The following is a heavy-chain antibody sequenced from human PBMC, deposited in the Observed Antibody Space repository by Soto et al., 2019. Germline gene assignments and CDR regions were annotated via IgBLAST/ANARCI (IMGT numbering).Heavy chain of an antibody. CDR2: FYYSGST. CDR3: ARSVFP. J-gene: IGHJ5*02. CDR1: GGSISTGAYY. V-gene: IGHV4-31*03. Sequence: SETLSLTCTVSGGSISTGAYYWNWIRQHPGKGLEWIGYFYYSGSTYYNPSLKSRVTISVNTSKNQFSLKLFSVTAADTAVYYCARSVFPWGQGTLVTVSS.